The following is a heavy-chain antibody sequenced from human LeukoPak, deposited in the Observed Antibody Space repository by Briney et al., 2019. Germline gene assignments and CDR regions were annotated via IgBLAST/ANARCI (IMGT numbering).Heavy chain of an antibody. J-gene: IGHJ4*02. CDR2: INTDGSST. V-gene: IGHV3-74*01. D-gene: IGHD1-1*01. Sequence: GGLRLSCAASGFTFSSSWMNWVRQAPGKGLVWVSRINTDGSSTSYADSVRGRFTISRDNAKNTLYLQMNSLKNEDTAVYYCAKDRVWNSFDSWGQGTLVTVSS. CDR3: AKDRVWNSFDS. CDR1: GFTFSSSW.